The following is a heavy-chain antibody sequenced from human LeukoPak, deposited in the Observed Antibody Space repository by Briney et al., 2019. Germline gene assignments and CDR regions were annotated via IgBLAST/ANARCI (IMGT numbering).Heavy chain of an antibody. CDR2: ISSNGGST. Sequence: GGSLRLSCSASGFXFSNYAIHWVRQAPGKGLEYVSAISSNGGSTYYADSVKGRFTISRDNSKNTLYLQMSGLRVEDTAVYYCAKGLSGSSWYLNWFDPWGQGTLVTVSS. CDR1: GFXFSNYA. D-gene: IGHD6-13*01. J-gene: IGHJ5*02. CDR3: AKGLSGSSWYLNWFDP. V-gene: IGHV3-64*04.